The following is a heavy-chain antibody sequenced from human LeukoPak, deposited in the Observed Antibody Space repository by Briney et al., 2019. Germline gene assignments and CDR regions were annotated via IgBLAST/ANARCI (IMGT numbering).Heavy chain of an antibody. V-gene: IGHV3-23*01. CDR2: ITDSGMRS. Sequence: GGSLRLSCAASGFTFSDYYMSWIRQAPGKGLDWVSSITDSGMRSYYADSVKGRFTISRDNPRNTLYLQMHSLRSEDTAIYYCASYPFGVLRFLDWFSSPGGQGALVTVSS. CDR3: ASYPFGVLRFLDWFSSP. J-gene: IGHJ4*02. D-gene: IGHD3-3*01. CDR1: GFTFSDYY.